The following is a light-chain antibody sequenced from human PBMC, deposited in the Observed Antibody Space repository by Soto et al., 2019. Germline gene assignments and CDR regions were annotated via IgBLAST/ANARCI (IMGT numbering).Light chain of an antibody. Sequence: QSVLTQPASLSGSPGQSITISCTGTSSDVGGYDYVSWYQQHPGKAPKLMIYDVTNRPSGVSNRFSGSKSGNTASLTISGLQAEDEADYYCISYASINTYVFGTGTKLTVL. CDR1: SSDVGGYDY. CDR2: DVT. V-gene: IGLV2-14*01. CDR3: ISYASINTYV. J-gene: IGLJ1*01.